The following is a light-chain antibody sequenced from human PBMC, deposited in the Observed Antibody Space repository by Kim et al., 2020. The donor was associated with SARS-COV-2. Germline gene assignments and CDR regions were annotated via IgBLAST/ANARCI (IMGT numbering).Light chain of an antibody. J-gene: IGKJ4*01. CDR2: AAS. CDR1: QDTHTW. V-gene: IGKV1-5*03. CDR3: QQYNKFSPP. Sequence: ASVGDRVTITCRASQDTHTWLACYPLTPGKAPKLLICAASTLQSWVPSRFSGSGSETDFTLTVNSLQPYAFATYYCQQYNKFSPPFGGGTKVDIK.